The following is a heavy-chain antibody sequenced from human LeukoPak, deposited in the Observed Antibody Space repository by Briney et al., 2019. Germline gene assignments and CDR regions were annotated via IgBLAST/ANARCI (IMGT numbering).Heavy chain of an antibody. Sequence: PSETLSHTCAVYGGSFSGYYWSWIRQPPGKGLEWIGEINHSGSTNYNPSLKSRVTISVDTSKNQFSPELSSVTAADTAVYYCARKNYGDWVYYYYYYMDVWGKGTTVTVSS. CDR3: ARKNYGDWVYYYYYYMDV. D-gene: IGHD4-17*01. J-gene: IGHJ6*03. V-gene: IGHV4-34*01. CDR1: GGSFSGYY. CDR2: INHSGST.